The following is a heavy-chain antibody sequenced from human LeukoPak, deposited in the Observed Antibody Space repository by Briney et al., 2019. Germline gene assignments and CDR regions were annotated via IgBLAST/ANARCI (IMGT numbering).Heavy chain of an antibody. J-gene: IGHJ4*02. Sequence: ASVKVSCKASGYTFTAYYIQWVRQAPGQGLEWMGTIRPGDTRTTYAQKFQGRVTMTWDKSTTTGYMELSSLRSEDTAVYYCVREKSGGTYDYWGQGTLVTVSS. CDR1: GYTFTAYY. V-gene: IGHV1-46*01. D-gene: IGHD3-16*01. CDR3: VREKSGGTYDY. CDR2: IRPGDTRT.